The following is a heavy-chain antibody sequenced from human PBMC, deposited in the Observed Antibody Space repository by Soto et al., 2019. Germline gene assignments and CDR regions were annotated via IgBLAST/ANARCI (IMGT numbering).Heavy chain of an antibody. Sequence: QVQLVESGGGVVQPGRSLRLSCAASGFTFSSYGMHWVRQAPGKGLEWVAVISYDGSNKYYADSVKGRFTISRDNSKNTLYLQMNSLRAEDTAVYYCAKDGLGSYTVDYWGQGTLVTVSS. V-gene: IGHV3-30*18. CDR3: AKDGLGSYTVDY. D-gene: IGHD3-10*01. J-gene: IGHJ4*02. CDR2: ISYDGSNK. CDR1: GFTFSSYG.